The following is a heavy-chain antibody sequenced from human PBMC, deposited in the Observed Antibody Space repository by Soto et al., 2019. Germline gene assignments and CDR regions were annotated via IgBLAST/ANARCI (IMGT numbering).Heavy chain of an antibody. J-gene: IGHJ4*02. D-gene: IGHD3-16*01. CDR3: ARQRLGEFAAAHGY. Sequence: QVQLQESGPGVVKPSETLSLTCTVSGSSIGSFYWSWIRQPPGKGLEWLGYIYYNGMTYYNPSLKSRLTIAVDTAKKQFPLNLAAGAAAATAVYFCARQRLGEFAAAHGYGGQGTPVSVSS. V-gene: IGHV4-59*01. CDR2: IYYNGMT. CDR1: GSSIGSFY.